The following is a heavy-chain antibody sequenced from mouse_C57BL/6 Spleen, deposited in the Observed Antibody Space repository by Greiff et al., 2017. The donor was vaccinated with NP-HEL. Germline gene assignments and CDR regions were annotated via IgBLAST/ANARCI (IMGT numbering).Heavy chain of an antibody. CDR3: ASDSTMVTRFAY. CDR1: GYTFTDYY. Sequence: EVQLQQSGPELVKPGASVKISCKASGYTFTDYYMNWVKQSHGKSLEWIGDINPNNGGTSYNQKFKGKATLTVDKSSSTAYMELRSLTSEDSAVYYCASDSTMVTRFAYWGQGTLVTVSA. D-gene: IGHD2-2*01. J-gene: IGHJ3*01. CDR2: INPNNGGT. V-gene: IGHV1-26*01.